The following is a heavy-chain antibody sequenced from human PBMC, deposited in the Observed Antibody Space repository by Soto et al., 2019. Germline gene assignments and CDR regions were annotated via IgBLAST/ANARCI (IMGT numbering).Heavy chain of an antibody. CDR2: INPNSGGT. V-gene: IGHV1-2*04. D-gene: IGHD5-18*01. Sequence: ASVKVSCKASGYTFTGYDIHWVRQAPGQGLEWMGWINPNSGGTNYAQKFQGWVTMTRDTSISTAYMELSRLRSDDTAVYYCARGGYSYGDGGLPYYYYGMDVWGQGTTVTVSS. J-gene: IGHJ6*02. CDR3: ARGGYSYGDGGLPYYYYGMDV. CDR1: GYTFTGYD.